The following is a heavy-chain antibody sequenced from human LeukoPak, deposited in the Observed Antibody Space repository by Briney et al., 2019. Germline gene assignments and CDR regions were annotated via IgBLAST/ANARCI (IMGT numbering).Heavy chain of an antibody. D-gene: IGHD2-8*01. CDR3: ARLTVVMVYSIQENWLDP. V-gene: IGHV1-18*01. Sequence: ASVKVSCKASGGTFSSYAISWVRRAPGQGLEWMGWISGHNGNTNYAHKFQGRVTMTTDTSTSTAYMELRSLRTDDTAVYYCARLTVVMVYSIQENWLDPWGQGTLVTVSS. J-gene: IGHJ5*02. CDR2: ISGHNGNT. CDR1: GGTFSSYA.